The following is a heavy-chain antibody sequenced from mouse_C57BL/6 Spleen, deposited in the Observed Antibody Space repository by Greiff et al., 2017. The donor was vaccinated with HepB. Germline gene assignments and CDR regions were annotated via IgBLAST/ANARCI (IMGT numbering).Heavy chain of an antibody. CDR3: ARSGDYGPGFDY. Sequence: EVQLQQSGPVLVKPGASVKMSCKASGYTFTDYYMNWVKQSHGKSLEWIGVINPYNGGTSYNQKFKGKATLTVDKSSSTAYMELNSLTSEDSAVYYCARSGDYGPGFDYWGQGTTLTVSS. J-gene: IGHJ2*01. D-gene: IGHD1-1*01. CDR2: INPYNGGT. V-gene: IGHV1-19*01. CDR1: GYTFTDYY.